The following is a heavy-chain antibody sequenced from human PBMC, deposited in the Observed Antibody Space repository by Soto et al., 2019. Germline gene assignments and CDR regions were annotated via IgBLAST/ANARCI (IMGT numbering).Heavy chain of an antibody. V-gene: IGHV4-30-2*01. D-gene: IGHD2-2*01. CDR1: GGSISSGGYS. CDR3: ARVPHR. CDR2: IYHSGST. Sequence: QLQLQESGSGLVKPSQTLSLTCAVSGGSISSGGYSWSWIRQPPGKGLEWIGYIYHSGSTYYNPYRKRRATIAVDRSKYQLPLRVGYMTAAAAAVYYCARVPHRWGEGTLVTVSS. J-gene: IGHJ5*02.